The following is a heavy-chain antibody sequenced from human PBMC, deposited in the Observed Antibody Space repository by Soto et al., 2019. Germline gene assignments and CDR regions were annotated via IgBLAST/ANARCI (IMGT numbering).Heavy chain of an antibody. J-gene: IGHJ4*02. CDR1: GGPIRVSTYY. D-gene: IGHD5-18*01. CDR2: VFYSGSP. Sequence: SETLSLTCTVSGGPIRVSTYYLGWIRQPPGKGLEWIGSVFYSGSPYYNPSLESRLTISVDTSKNQFSLNLSSVTAADTAVYYCVRHHDRGYSDGDFDFWRQGSLFTVSS. CDR3: VRHHDRGYSDGDFDF. V-gene: IGHV4-39*01.